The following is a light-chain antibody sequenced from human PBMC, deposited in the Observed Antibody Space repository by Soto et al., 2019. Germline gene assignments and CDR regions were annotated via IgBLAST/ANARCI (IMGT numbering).Light chain of an antibody. CDR1: TSNIGSNY. Sequence: QSVLTQPHSVSAAPGQKVTISCSGRTSNIGSNYVSWYQQLPGTAPKLLIYDDNKRPSGIPDRFSGSKSGTSATLGITGLQTGDEADYYCGTWDSSLSALYVFGTGTKVTVL. J-gene: IGLJ1*01. CDR2: DDN. V-gene: IGLV1-51*01. CDR3: GTWDSSLSALYV.